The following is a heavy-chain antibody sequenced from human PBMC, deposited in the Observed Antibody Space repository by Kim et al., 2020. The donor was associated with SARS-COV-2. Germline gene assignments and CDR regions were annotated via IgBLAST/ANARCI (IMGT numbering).Heavy chain of an antibody. Sequence: SETLSLTCAIYGGSFDDASYWTWLRRSPGKGLEWIGEINLFGSIITNYNPSLKSRVSISLDVSKNQFSLSLTSVTAADTAVYYCTRYSKRLTLFDIVKSYGWFDPWGQGTQVTVSS. V-gene: IGHV4-34*01. CDR2: INLFGSIIT. CDR3: TRYSKRLTLFDIVKSYGWFDP. D-gene: IGHD3-9*01. J-gene: IGHJ5*02. CDR1: GGSFDDASY.